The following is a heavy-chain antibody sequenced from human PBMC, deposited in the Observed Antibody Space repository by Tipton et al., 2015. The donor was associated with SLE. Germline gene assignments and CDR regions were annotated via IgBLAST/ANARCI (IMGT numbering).Heavy chain of an antibody. Sequence: GSLRLSCAASGFTFSSYAMSWVRQAPGKGLEWVSVIYSGGSSTYYADSVKGRFTISRDKSKNTLYLQMNSLRAEDTAVYYCAKVMRSGAFDIWGQGTMVTVSS. CDR3: AKVMRSGAFDI. V-gene: IGHV3-23*03. J-gene: IGHJ3*02. CDR2: IYSGGSST. CDR1: GFTFSSYA.